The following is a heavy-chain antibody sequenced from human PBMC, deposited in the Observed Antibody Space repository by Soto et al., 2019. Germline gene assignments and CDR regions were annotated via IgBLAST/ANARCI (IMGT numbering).Heavy chain of an antibody. V-gene: IGHV1-18*01. D-gene: IGHD6-13*01. CDR3: ARDRIPAAGTGETLYYYYYGMDV. CDR1: GYTFTSYG. J-gene: IGHJ6*02. Sequence: ASVKVSCKASGYTFTSYGISWVRQAPGQGLEWMGWISAYNGNTNYAQKLQGRVTMTTDTSTTTAYMELRSLGSDDTAVYYCARDRIPAAGTGETLYYYYYGMDVWGQGTTVTVSS. CDR2: ISAYNGNT.